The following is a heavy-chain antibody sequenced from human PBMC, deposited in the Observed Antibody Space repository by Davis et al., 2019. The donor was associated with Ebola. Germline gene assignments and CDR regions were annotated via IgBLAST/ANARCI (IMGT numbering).Heavy chain of an antibody. J-gene: IGHJ4*02. CDR2: IYYSGST. V-gene: IGHV4-39*07. CDR3: ARDVALAWGHFDY. CDR1: GDSMNSYY. D-gene: IGHD7-27*01. Sequence: PSETLSLTCTVSGDSMNSYYWGWIRQPPGKGLEWIGSIYYSGSTYYNPSLKSRVTISVDTSKNQFSLKLSSVTAADTAGYYCARDVALAWGHFDYWGQGTLVTVSS.